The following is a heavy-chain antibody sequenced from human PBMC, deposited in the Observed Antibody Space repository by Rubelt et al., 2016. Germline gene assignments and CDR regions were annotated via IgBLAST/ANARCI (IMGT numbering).Heavy chain of an antibody. CDR1: GGSISSYY. J-gene: IGHJ4*02. D-gene: IGHD5-18*01. CDR3: ARDRHSYGF. Sequence: QVQLQESGPGLVKPSETLSLTCTVSGGSISSYYWSWIRQPPGKGLEWIGYIYYSGSTNYNPSLTGRVTISVDTSKNQFSLKLSSVTAADTAMYYCARDRHSYGFWGQGTLVTVSS. CDR2: IYYSGST. V-gene: IGHV4-59*01.